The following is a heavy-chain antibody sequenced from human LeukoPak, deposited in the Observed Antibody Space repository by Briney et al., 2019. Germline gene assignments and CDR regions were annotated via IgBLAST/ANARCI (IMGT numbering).Heavy chain of an antibody. CDR3: ARQTYGSGSSRWFDP. CDR1: GGSISSYY. Sequence: SETLSLTCTVSGGSISSYYWSWIRQPPGKGLEWIGYIYYSGSTNYNPSLKSRVTISVDTSKNQFSLNLNSVTAADTALYYCARQTYGSGSSRWFDPWGQGTLVTVSS. J-gene: IGHJ5*02. D-gene: IGHD3-10*01. V-gene: IGHV4-59*08. CDR2: IYYSGST.